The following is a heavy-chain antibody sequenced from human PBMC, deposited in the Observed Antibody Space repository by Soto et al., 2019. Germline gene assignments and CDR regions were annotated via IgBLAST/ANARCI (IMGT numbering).Heavy chain of an antibody. Sequence: PSQTLSLTCAISGDSVSSNSAAWNWIRQSPSRGLEWLGRTYYRSKWYNDYAVSVKSRITINPDTSKNQFSLQLNSVTPEDTAVYYCARDRVATPNYYYYGMDVWGQGTTVTVSS. CDR1: GDSVSSNSAA. CDR3: ARDRVATPNYYYYGMDV. D-gene: IGHD5-12*01. CDR2: TYYRSKWYN. J-gene: IGHJ6*02. V-gene: IGHV6-1*01.